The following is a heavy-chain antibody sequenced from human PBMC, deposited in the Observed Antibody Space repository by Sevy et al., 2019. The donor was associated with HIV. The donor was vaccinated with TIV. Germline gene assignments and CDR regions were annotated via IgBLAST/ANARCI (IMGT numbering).Heavy chain of an antibody. Sequence: SETLSLTCAVYGGSFSGYYWNWIRQSPGKGLEWIGEINHSGSTHYNPSLKSRVTISVDTSKNQFSLRLNSVTAADTAVYYCARDVGYYYGSGNPLYGMDVWGQGTTVTVSS. CDR1: GGSFSGYY. CDR3: ARDVGYYYGSGNPLYGMDV. D-gene: IGHD3-10*01. V-gene: IGHV4-34*01. J-gene: IGHJ6*02. CDR2: INHSGST.